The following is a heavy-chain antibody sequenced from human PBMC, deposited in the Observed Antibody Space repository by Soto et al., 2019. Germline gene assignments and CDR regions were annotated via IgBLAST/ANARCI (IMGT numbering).Heavy chain of an antibody. V-gene: IGHV3-30*18. Sequence: GGSLRLSCAASGFTFSSYGMHWVRQAPGKGLEWVAVISYDGSNKYYADSVKGRFTISRDNSKNTLYLQMNSLRAGDTAVYYCAKSLGATYFDYWGQGTLVTVSS. CDR1: GFTFSSYG. J-gene: IGHJ4*02. CDR2: ISYDGSNK. D-gene: IGHD1-26*01. CDR3: AKSLGATYFDY.